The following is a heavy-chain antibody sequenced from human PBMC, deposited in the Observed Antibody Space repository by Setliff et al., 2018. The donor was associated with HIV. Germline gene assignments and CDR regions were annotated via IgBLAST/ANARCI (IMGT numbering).Heavy chain of an antibody. Sequence: SETLSLTCTVSGGSIRSSNYYWAWIRQPPGKGLEWIGSFYHGGITYYRTSLKSRVTIFADTSQNQISLRLTSVTAADTAVYYCARPRGGFGTYSYSYYMDVWGKGTTVTVSS. V-gene: IGHV4-39*01. CDR3: ARPRGGFGTYSYSYYMDV. CDR2: FYHGGIT. CDR1: GGSIRSSNYY. D-gene: IGHD3-10*01. J-gene: IGHJ6*03.